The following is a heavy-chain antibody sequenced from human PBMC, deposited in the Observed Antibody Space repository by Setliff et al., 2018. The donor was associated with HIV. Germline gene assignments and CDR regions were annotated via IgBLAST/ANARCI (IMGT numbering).Heavy chain of an antibody. CDR2: IYFTGSS. V-gene: IGHV4-34*11. J-gene: IGHJ5*02. CDR1: GGSLSGYY. CDR3: ARHRAQRGSGTYYDDWFDP. D-gene: IGHD3-10*01. Sequence: PSETLSLTCAVYGGSLSGYYYGWLRQPPGKGLEWIGSIYFTGSSDNNPSLKSRVTISVDTSKTQFSLRLSSVTAADTAVYYCARHRAQRGSGTYYDDWFDPWGQGTLVTVSS.